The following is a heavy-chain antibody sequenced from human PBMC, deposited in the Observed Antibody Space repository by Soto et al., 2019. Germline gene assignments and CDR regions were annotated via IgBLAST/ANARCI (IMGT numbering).Heavy chain of an antibody. Sequence: GGSLRLSCAASGFPFDGHWMHWVRQAPGKGLVWVSRINRDGSTTSHAESVKGRFTISRDDARNTLFLQMNSLTVEDTAVYYCTREAMTGNWFDPWGQGTLVTVS. CDR1: GFPFDGHW. D-gene: IGHD3-9*01. CDR3: TREAMTGNWFDP. J-gene: IGHJ5*02. CDR2: INRDGSTT. V-gene: IGHV3-74*01.